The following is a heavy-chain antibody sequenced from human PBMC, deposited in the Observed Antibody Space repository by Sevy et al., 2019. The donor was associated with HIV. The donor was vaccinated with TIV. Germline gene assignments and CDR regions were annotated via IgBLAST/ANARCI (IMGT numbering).Heavy chain of an antibody. D-gene: IGHD6-19*01. CDR3: AKGAGVKAIPFHIDS. CDR2: ISWDGDTI. V-gene: IGHV3-43*01. CDR1: GFTFDDYT. Sequence: GGSLRLSCAASGFTFDDYTMHWVRQAPGKGLERVSLISWDGDTISYADSVKGRFTISRDSSKNSLYLQMNSLRAEDTAFYYCAKGAGVKAIPFHIDSWGQGTLVTVSS. J-gene: IGHJ4*02.